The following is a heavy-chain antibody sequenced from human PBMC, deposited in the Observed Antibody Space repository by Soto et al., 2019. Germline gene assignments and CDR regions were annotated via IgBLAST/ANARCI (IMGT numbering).Heavy chain of an antibody. Sequence: PGGSLRLSCGASGFSVKRYWMHWVRQAPGKGLVWLSRFGGDENYTYYADSVRGRFTISRDIAKNTIYMQMISLRAENTAVYYCGKGKGLGVVHYGLDAWGQGTTVTV. V-gene: IGHV3-74*01. CDR2: FGGDENYT. J-gene: IGHJ6*02. CDR1: GFSVKRYW. D-gene: IGHD3-3*01. CDR3: GKGKGLGVVHYGLDA.